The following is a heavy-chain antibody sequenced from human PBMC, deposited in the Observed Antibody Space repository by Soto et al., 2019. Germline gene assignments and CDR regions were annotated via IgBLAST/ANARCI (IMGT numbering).Heavy chain of an antibody. CDR1: GFTFSSYG. J-gene: IGHJ4*02. CDR2: IWYDGSNK. Sequence: GGSLRLSCAASGFTFSSYGMHWVRQAPGKGLEWVAVIWYDGSNKYYADSVKGRFTISRDNSKNTLYLQMNSLRAEDTAVYYCARGRGSYYFDYWGQGTLVTVSS. V-gene: IGHV3-33*01. D-gene: IGHD1-26*01. CDR3: ARGRGSYYFDY.